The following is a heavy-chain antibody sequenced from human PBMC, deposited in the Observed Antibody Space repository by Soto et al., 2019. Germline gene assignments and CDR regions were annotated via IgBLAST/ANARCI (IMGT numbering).Heavy chain of an antibody. V-gene: IGHV4-28*01. CDR3: ARNAGNGGNFHFDY. CDR1: GYSISSSNW. Sequence: SETLSLTCAVYGYSISSSNWWGWIRQPPGKGLEWIGYIYYSGSTYYNPSLKSRVTMSVDTSKNQFSLKLSSVTAVDTAVYYCARNAGNGGNFHFDYWGQGTLVTVSS. D-gene: IGHD2-21*02. CDR2: IYYSGST. J-gene: IGHJ4*02.